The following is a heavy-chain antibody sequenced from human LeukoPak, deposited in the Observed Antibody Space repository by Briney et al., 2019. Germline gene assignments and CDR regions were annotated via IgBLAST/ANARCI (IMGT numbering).Heavy chain of an antibody. Sequence: SETLSLTCTVSGGSISSGSYYWSWIRQPAGKGLEWIGRIYTSGSTNYNPSLKSRVTISVDTSKNQFSLKLSSVTAADTAVYYXARGVTVTIIYXXXXXDXXXKXXXVT. J-gene: IGHJ6*03. CDR2: IYTSGST. V-gene: IGHV4-61*02. CDR1: GGSISSGSYY. D-gene: IGHD4-17*01. CDR3: ARGVTVTIIYXXXXXDX.